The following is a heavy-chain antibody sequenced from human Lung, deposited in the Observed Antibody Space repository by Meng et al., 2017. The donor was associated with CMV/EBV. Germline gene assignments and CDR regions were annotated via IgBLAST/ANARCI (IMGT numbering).Heavy chain of an antibody. D-gene: IGHD2-21*01. J-gene: IGHJ6*02. V-gene: IGHV3-30*02. CDR2: IRYDEKTK. CDR1: GLNFKIYG. CDR3: VKDFPGDCYPFCYYFSHGMDV. Sequence: GGSLGLXCATSGLNFKIYGMHWVRQLPGKGLEWVAFIRYDEKTKYYADSVKGRFTISRDNSKNTLYLQMNSLTVEDTAVYYCVKDFPGDCYPFCYYFSHGMDVWXQGTXVTVSS.